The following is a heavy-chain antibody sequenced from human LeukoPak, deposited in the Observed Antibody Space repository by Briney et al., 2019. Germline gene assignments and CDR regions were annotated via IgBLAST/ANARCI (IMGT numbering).Heavy chain of an antibody. CDR3: AKDPLITMIVVVLTPFDY. J-gene: IGHJ4*02. CDR1: GFTFSSYA. V-gene: IGHV3-23*01. CDR2: ISGSGGST. Sequence: GGSLRLSYAASGFTFSSYAMSWVRQAPGKGLEWVSAISGSGGSTYYADSVKGRFTISRDNSKNTLYLQMNSLRAEDTAVYYCAKDPLITMIVVVLTPFDYWGQGTLVTVSS. D-gene: IGHD3-22*01.